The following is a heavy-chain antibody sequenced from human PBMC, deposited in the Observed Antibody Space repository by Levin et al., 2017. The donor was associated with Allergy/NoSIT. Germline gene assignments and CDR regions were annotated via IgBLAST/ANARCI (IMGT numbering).Heavy chain of an antibody. J-gene: IGHJ4*02. CDR2: IYGSGRT. Sequence: GSLRLSCAASGFSVSTNYMSWVRQVPGKGLEWVSFIYGSGRTDYAPSVKGRATISRDNSKNILYLQMNNLRAEDTAVYFCARELSFGDYVLGYWGQGTLVTVSS. D-gene: IGHD3-16*01. V-gene: IGHV3-53*01. CDR3: ARELSFGDYVLGY. CDR1: GFSVSTNY.